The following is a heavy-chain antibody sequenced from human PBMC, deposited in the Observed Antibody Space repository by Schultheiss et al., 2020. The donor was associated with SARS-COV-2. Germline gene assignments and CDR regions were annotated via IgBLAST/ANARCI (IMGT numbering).Heavy chain of an antibody. CDR1: GGSISSYY. J-gene: IGHJ6*02. V-gene: IGHV4-34*01. CDR3: ARIAWPYYYGMDV. CDR2: INHSGST. Sequence: SQTLSLTCTVSGGSISSYYWSWIRQPPGKGLEWIGEINHSGSTNYNPSLKSRVTISVDTSKNQFSLKLSSVTAADTAVYYCARIAWPYYYGMDVWGQGTTVTVSS.